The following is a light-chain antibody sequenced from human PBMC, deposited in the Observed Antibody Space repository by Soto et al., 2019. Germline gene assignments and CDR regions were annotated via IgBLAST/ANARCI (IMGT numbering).Light chain of an antibody. CDR3: QSYDSSLSGHVV. J-gene: IGLJ2*01. CDR2: RNT. Sequence: QLVLTQPPSVSGAPGQGVTISCAGTYSNIGAGYDVHWYQQIPGTAPKLLIHRNTLRSSGVPDRFSGSKSGTSASLAITGLQAEDEADYYCQSYDSSLSGHVVFGGGTKLTVL. CDR1: YSNIGAGYD. V-gene: IGLV1-40*01.